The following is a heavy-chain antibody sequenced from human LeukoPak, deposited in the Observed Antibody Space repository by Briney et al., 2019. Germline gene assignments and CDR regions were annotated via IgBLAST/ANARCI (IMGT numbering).Heavy chain of an antibody. CDR2: LDPEAGEM. CDR3: ATGRTWWDLLNY. V-gene: IGHV1-24*01. Sequence: ASVKVSCKVPGHTLTELSLHWVRQAPGKGLEWMGGLDPEAGEMIYSQKFQGRVTMTEDTSTDIAYMEMSSLRSEDTAVYYCATGRTWWDLLNYWGQGTLVTVSS. J-gene: IGHJ4*02. CDR1: GHTLTELS. D-gene: IGHD1-26*01.